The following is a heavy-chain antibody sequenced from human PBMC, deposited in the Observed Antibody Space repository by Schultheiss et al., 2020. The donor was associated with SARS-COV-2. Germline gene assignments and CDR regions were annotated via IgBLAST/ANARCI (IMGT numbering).Heavy chain of an antibody. V-gene: IGHV4-34*01. CDR1: GGSFSGYY. Sequence: SETLSLTCAVYGGSFSGYYWSWIRQPPGKGLEWIGSIYYSGSTYYNPSLKSRVTISVDTSKNQFSLKLSSVTAADTAVYYCARDGPGVPADYWGQGTLVTVSS. CDR2: IYYSGST. CDR3: ARDGPGVPADY. J-gene: IGHJ4*02. D-gene: IGHD2-2*01.